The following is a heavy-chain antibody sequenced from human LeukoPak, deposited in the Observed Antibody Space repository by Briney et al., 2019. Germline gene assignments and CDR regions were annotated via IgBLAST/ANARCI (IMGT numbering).Heavy chain of an antibody. J-gene: IGHJ3*02. Sequence: GGSLRLSCAASGFTFSSYSMNWVRQAPGKGLEWASSISSSSSYIYYADSVKGRFTISRDNAKNSLYLQMNSLRAEDTAVYYCARDLTPSAFDIWGQGTMVTVSS. CDR1: GFTFSSYS. CDR3: ARDLTPSAFDI. V-gene: IGHV3-21*01. D-gene: IGHD1-14*01. CDR2: ISSSSSYI.